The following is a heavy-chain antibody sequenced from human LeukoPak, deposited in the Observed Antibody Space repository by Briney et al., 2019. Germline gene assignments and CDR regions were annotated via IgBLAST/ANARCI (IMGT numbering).Heavy chain of an antibody. D-gene: IGHD1-1*01. Sequence: SETLSLTCRVSGGSISSFYWSWILQPPGKGLEWIGFIYYSGSTNYNPSLKSRVTISGDTSKNQFSLKLSSVTAADTAVYYCARHDPTRPGYYYGMHVWGQGTTVTVSS. J-gene: IGHJ6*02. CDR3: ARHDPTRPGYYYGMHV. CDR2: IYYSGST. CDR1: GGSISSFY. V-gene: IGHV4-59*08.